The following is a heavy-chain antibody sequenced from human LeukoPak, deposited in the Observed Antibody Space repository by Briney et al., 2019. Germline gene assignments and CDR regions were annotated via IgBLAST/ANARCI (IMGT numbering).Heavy chain of an antibody. CDR3: TRALSGWTGYSDF. V-gene: IGHV3-49*04. J-gene: IGHJ4*02. CDR2: IRSEEYGGTP. CDR1: GFTFGDYA. D-gene: IGHD6-19*01. Sequence: GGSLRLSCRGSGFTFGDYAVTWVRQAPGKGLQWVGFIRSEEYGGTPDYATSVKGRFTMSRGNSQSIAYLQMNSLRTEDTAVYYCTRALSGWTGYSDFWGQGTLVTVSS.